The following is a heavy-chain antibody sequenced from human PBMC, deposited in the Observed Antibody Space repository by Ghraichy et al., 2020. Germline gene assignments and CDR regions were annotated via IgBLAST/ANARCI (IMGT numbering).Heavy chain of an antibody. CDR2: ISGSGGST. CDR3: AKVAGYSSSWYYYYYYYMDV. Sequence: GGSLRLSCAASGFTFSSYAMSWVRQAPGKGLEWVSAISGSGGSTYYADSVKGRFTISRDNSKNTLYLQMNSLRAEDMAVYYCAKVAGYSSSWYYYYYYYMDVWGKGTTVTVSS. CDR1: GFTFSSYA. V-gene: IGHV3-23*01. J-gene: IGHJ6*03. D-gene: IGHD6-13*01.